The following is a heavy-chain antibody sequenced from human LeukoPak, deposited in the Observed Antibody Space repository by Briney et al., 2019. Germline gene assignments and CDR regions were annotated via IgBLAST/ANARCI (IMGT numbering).Heavy chain of an antibody. CDR3: ARATDYAFDF. D-gene: IGHD4-11*01. CDR1: GFTFTDYS. CDR2: YGGRSNND. V-gene: IGHV3-48*04. J-gene: IGHJ3*01. Sequence: GFLRLSCAASGFTFTDYSMNWVRQAPGRGLECLAYYGGRSNNDTHSLSVRGRYTISRDNAMNSLYLQKNSLRAEDTSVYFCARATDYAFDFWGQGTMVSVSS.